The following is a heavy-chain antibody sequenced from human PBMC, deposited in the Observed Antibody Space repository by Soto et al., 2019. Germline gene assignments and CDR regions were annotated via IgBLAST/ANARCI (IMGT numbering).Heavy chain of an antibody. CDR1: GYTFTSYD. Sequence: ASVKVSCKASGYTFTSYDINWVRQATGQGLEWMGWMNPNSGNTGYAQKFQGRVTMTRNTSISTAYMELSSLRSEDTAVYYCARGYYDVWSGFPRPGAVDIWGQGTMVTVSS. V-gene: IGHV1-8*01. CDR3: ARGYYDVWSGFPRPGAVDI. CDR2: MNPNSGNT. D-gene: IGHD3-3*01. J-gene: IGHJ3*02.